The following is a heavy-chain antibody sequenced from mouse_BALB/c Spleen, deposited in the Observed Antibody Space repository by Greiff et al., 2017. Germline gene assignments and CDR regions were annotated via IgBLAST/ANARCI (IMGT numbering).Heavy chain of an antibody. D-gene: IGHD1-1*01. Sequence: EVKVEESGGGLVQPGGSRKLSCAASGFTFSDYGMAWVRQAPGKGPEWVAFISNLAYSIYYADTVTGRFTISRENAKNTLYLEMSSLRSEDTAMYYCARAFYYGSREGYFDVWGAGTTVTVSS. J-gene: IGHJ1*01. CDR2: ISNLAYSI. CDR1: GFTFSDYG. V-gene: IGHV5-15*02. CDR3: ARAFYYGSREGYFDV.